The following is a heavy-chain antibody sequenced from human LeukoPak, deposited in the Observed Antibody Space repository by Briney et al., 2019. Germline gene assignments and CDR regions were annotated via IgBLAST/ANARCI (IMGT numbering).Heavy chain of an antibody. CDR2: ISLRGLT. D-gene: IGHD1-26*01. CDR3: SRESGPFSPFGF. CDR1: GGSISGTNW. V-gene: IGHV4-4*02. J-gene: IGHJ4*02. Sequence: SGTLSLTCGVSGGSISGTNWWSWVRQPPGQGLEWIGEISLRGLTNYNPSLRSRLTMSLDESKNQVSLNLTSVTAADTAVYYCSRESGPFSPFGFWGQGTLVTVSS.